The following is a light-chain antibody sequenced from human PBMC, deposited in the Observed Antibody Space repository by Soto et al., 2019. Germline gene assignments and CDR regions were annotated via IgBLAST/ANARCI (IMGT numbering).Light chain of an antibody. V-gene: IGLV2-8*01. CDR3: SSYAGSNNLGV. J-gene: IGLJ1*01. Sequence: QSALTQPPSASGSPGQSVTISCTGTSSDVGGYNYVSWNQQHPGKAPKLMIYEVSKRPSGVPDRFSGSKSGNTASLTVSGLQAEDEADYYCSSYAGSNNLGVFGTGTKVTVL. CDR2: EVS. CDR1: SSDVGGYNY.